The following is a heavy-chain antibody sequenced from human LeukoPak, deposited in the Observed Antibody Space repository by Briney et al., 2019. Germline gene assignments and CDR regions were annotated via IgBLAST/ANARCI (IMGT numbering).Heavy chain of an antibody. CDR1: GFTLSSYN. J-gene: IGHJ4*02. Sequence: PGGSLRLSCVASGFTLSSYNMKWVRQAPGKRLEWVSSISWRSSDIEYADSVKGRFTISRDNAKNSLYLQMNSLGAEDTAVYYCAKGLDDYSSSWYAYWGQGTLVTVSS. CDR3: AKGLDDYSSSWYAY. CDR2: ISWRSSDI. D-gene: IGHD6-13*01. V-gene: IGHV3-21*04.